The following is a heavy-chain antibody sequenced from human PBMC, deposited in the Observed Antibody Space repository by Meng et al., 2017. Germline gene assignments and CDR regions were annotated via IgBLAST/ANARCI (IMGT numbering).Heavy chain of an antibody. J-gene: IGHJ3*02. CDR3: ARDPPQINEKDAFDI. D-gene: IGHD1-1*01. CDR2: IWYDGSNK. V-gene: IGHV3-33*01. CDR1: GFTFSSYG. Sequence: GESLKISCAASGFTFSSYGMHWVRQAPGKGLEWVAVIWYDGSNKYYADSVKGRFTISRDNSKNTLYLQMNSLRAEDTAVYYCARDPPQINEKDAFDIWGQGTTVT.